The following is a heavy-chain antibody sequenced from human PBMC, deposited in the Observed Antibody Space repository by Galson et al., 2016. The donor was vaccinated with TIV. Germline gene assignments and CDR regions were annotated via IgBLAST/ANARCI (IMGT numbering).Heavy chain of an antibody. D-gene: IGHD4-17*01. CDR1: GFTFSTYW. Sequence: SLRLSCAASGFTFSTYWMSWVRQAPGEGLQWVANIKQDGTDQNYVDSVKGRFSISRDNAKNSLFLQMNTLRPEDPAVYYCARDWDDYGAHSALDDWGQGALVTVSS. V-gene: IGHV3-7*01. CDR3: ARDWDDYGAHSALDD. J-gene: IGHJ4*02. CDR2: IKQDGTDQ.